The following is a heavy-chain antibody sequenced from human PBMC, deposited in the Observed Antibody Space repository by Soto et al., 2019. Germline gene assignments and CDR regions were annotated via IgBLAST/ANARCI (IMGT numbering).Heavy chain of an antibody. CDR2: IIPICGTA. CDR1: GGTFSSYA. CDR3: ARQSPYDYDSSGYALANYYYYGMDV. J-gene: IGHJ6*02. Sequence: QVQLVQSGAEVKKPGSSVKVSCTASGGTFSSYAISWVRQAPGQGLEWMGGIIPICGTANYAQKFQGRVTITADESTSTAYMELSSLRSEDTAVYYCARQSPYDYDSSGYALANYYYYGMDVWGQGTTVTVSS. V-gene: IGHV1-69*01. D-gene: IGHD3-22*01.